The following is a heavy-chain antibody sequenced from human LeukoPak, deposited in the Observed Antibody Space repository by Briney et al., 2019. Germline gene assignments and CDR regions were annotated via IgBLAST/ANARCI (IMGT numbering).Heavy chain of an antibody. Sequence: GGSLRLSCAAAGFTFSSYAMSWVRQAPGKGLEWVSAISGSGGSTYYADSVKGRFTISRDNSKNTLYLQMNSLRAEGTAVYYCAKVPAAYNWFDPWGQGTLVTVSS. V-gene: IGHV3-23*01. CDR3: AKVPAAYNWFDP. CDR1: GFTFSSYA. D-gene: IGHD2-2*01. J-gene: IGHJ5*02. CDR2: ISGSGGST.